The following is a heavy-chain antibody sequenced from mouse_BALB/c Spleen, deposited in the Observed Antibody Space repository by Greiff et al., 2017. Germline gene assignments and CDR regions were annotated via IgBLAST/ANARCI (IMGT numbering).Heavy chain of an antibody. J-gene: IGHJ3*01. Sequence: VQLQQSGAELVKPGASVKLSCTASGFNIKDSYMHWVKQRPEQGLEWIGRIDPANGNTKYDPKFQGKATITADTSSNTAYLQLSSLTSEDTAVYYCAPIHGYDEAYWGQGTLVTVSA. D-gene: IGHD2-2*01. CDR2: IDPANGNT. V-gene: IGHV14-3*02. CDR1: GFNIKDSY. CDR3: APIHGYDEAY.